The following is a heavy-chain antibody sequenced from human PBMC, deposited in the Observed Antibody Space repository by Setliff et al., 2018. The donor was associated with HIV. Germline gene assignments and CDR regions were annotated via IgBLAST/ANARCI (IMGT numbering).Heavy chain of an antibody. CDR1: GGSSNTSSYY. V-gene: IGHV4-39*07. CDR3: AGHPVTSGWLSLNWFDP. CDR2: IYHDGTT. D-gene: IGHD6-19*01. J-gene: IGHJ5*01. Sequence: TSETLSLTCSVSGGSSNTSSYYWAWVRQPPGNELEWIGSIYHDGTTHYRSSLRSRAAISIDTSKSQISLKVRSVTAADTAVYFCAGHPVTSGWLSLNWFDPWGQGILVTVSS.